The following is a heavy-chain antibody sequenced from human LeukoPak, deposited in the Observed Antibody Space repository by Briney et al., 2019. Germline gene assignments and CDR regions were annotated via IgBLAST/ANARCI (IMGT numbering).Heavy chain of an antibody. CDR1: GGTFSSYA. CDR2: IIPILGIA. D-gene: IGHD1-14*01. J-gene: IGHJ5*02. CDR3: AAGNWFDP. V-gene: IGHV1-69*04. Sequence: VKVSCKAPGGTFSSYAISWVRQAPGQELEWMGRIIPILGIANYAQKFQGRVTITADKSTSTAYMELSSLRSEDTAVYYCAAGNWFDPWGQGTLVTVSS.